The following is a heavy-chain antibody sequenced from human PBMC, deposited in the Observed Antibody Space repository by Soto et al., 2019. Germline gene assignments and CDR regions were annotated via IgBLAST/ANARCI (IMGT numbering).Heavy chain of an antibody. V-gene: IGHV4-59*01. CDR3: ARISSVDTYGYVNGGLDV. D-gene: IGHD5-18*01. J-gene: IGHJ6*02. CDR1: GGSIRSYY. Sequence: PSETLSLTCIVSGGSIRSYYWSWIRQSPEKGLEWIGYFYHSGNSNYNPSLKSRVTISVDTSKNQLSLSLRSVTAADTAVYFCARISSVDTYGYVNGGLDVWGQGTKVTVYS. CDR2: FYHSGNS.